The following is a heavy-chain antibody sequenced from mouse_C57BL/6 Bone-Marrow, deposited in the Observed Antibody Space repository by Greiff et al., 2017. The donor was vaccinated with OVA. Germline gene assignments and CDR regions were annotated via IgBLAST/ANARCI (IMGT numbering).Heavy chain of an antibody. CDR2: IYPGSGNT. J-gene: IGHJ2*01. V-gene: IGHV1-66*01. CDR1: GYSFTSYY. CDR3: CSTAFDY. D-gene: IGHD1-2*01. Sequence: QVQLKQSGPELVKPGASVKISCKASGYSFTSYYIHWVKQRPGQGLEWIGWIYPGSGNTKYNEKFKGKATLTADTSSSTAYMQLSSLTSEDSAVYDCCSTAFDYWGQGTTLTVSS.